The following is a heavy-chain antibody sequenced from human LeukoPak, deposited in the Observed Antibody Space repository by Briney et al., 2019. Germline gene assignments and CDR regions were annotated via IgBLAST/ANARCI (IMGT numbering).Heavy chain of an antibody. V-gene: IGHV3-7*04. CDR2: INQGGREQ. Sequence: GGSLRLSCVASGFTFSDYWMTWVRQAPGQGLEWVAKINQGGREQHFVDSVKGRFTISRDNAKNSLYLQMDSLRGEDTAVYYCAGGALNYWGQGTLVTVSS. CDR3: AGGALNY. CDR1: GFTFSDYW. J-gene: IGHJ4*02.